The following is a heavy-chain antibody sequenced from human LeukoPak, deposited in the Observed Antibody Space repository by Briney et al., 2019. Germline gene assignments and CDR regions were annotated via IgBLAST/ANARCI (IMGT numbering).Heavy chain of an antibody. CDR1: GFTFSRYW. J-gene: IGHJ6*03. Sequence: GGSLRLSRAASGFTFSRYWMTWVRQAPGKWLEWVANIKQDGSEKYYVDSVKGRFTISRDNAKNSLYLQMNSLRAEDTAVYYCAREKEGYCSRTSCYLDYYYYYMDVWGKETTVTISS. V-gene: IGHV3-7*01. CDR3: AREKEGYCSRTSCYLDYYYYYMDV. CDR2: IKQDGSEK. D-gene: IGHD2-2*01.